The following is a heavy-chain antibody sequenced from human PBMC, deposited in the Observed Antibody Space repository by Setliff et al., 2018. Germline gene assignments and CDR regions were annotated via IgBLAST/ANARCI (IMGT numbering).Heavy chain of an antibody. V-gene: IGHV4-39*01. J-gene: IGHJ4*02. CDR1: GASITNINYY. Sequence: SLTCTVSGASITNINYYWGLIRQPPGKGLEWIGSIFYSGRTFYNPSLKSRATISVDTSKNQFSLTLSSVTAADTAVYYCARLPNYVWGSPVDYWGQGTLVTVSS. CDR2: IFYSGRT. D-gene: IGHD3-16*01. CDR3: ARLPNYVWGSPVDY.